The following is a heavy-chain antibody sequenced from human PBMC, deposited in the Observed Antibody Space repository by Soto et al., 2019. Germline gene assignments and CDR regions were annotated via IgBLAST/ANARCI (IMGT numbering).Heavy chain of an antibody. CDR2: ISAYNGNT. V-gene: IGHV1-18*01. CDR3: AREPNYFDY. Sequence: SLKVSSKSSGFHLSNYVIHWVRQAPGQGLEWMGWISAYNGNTHYAQKLQGRVTMTTDTSTSTAYMELGSLRSDDTAVYYCAREPNYFDYWGQGTLVTVSS. CDR1: GFHLSNYV. J-gene: IGHJ4*02.